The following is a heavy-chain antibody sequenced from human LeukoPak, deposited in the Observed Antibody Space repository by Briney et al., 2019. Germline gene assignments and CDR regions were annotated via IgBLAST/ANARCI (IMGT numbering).Heavy chain of an antibody. V-gene: IGHV1-2*02. CDR3: ARDRNDFWSGLHFDY. CDR2: INPNSGGT. CDR1: GYTFTGYY. J-gene: IGHJ4*02. Sequence: GASVKVSCKASGYTFTGYYMHWVRQAPGQGLEWRGGINPNSGGTNYAQKFQGRVTMPRDTSISTAYMELSRLRSDDTAVYYCARDRNDFWSGLHFDYWGQGTLVTVSS. D-gene: IGHD3-3*01.